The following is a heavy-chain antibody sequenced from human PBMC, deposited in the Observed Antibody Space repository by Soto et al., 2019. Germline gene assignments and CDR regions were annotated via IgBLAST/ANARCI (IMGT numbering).Heavy chain of an antibody. Sequence: QVQLVQSGAEVKKPGSSVKVSCKASGGTFGSYAISWVRQAPGQGLEWMGGTIPITATANYAQKFQGRVTITADESTSTASMQLSSLRSEDTAVYYCARSQGSSTSLEIYYYYYYGMDVWGQGTTVTVSS. CDR3: ARSQGSSTSLEIYYYYYYGMDV. J-gene: IGHJ6*02. V-gene: IGHV1-69*01. CDR2: TIPITATA. D-gene: IGHD2-2*01. CDR1: GGTFGSYA.